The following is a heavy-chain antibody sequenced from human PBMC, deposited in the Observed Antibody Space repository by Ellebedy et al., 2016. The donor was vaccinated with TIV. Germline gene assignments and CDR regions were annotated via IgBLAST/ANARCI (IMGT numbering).Heavy chain of an antibody. D-gene: IGHD2-15*01. CDR3: ARQDNRDFWYFDL. V-gene: IGHV4-4*07. Sequence: SETLSLXXTVSGGSISGYYWTWIRQPAGKQLEWIGRIYSSGATNYSPSLKSRLSMSIDTSKNQFSLRLSSVTAADTAIYYCARQDNRDFWYFDLWGRGTLVTVSS. CDR2: IYSSGAT. CDR1: GGSISGYY. J-gene: IGHJ2*01.